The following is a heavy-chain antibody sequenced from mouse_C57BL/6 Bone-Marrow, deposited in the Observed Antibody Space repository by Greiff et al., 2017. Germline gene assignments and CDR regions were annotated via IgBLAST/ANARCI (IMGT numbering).Heavy chain of an antibody. D-gene: IGHD2-1*01. CDR1: GYTFTSYW. CDR3: ARGIYYGNLYYAMDY. Sequence: QVQLQQPGAELVKPGASVKLSCKASGYTFTSYWMQWVKQRPGQGLEWIGGIDPSDSYTNYNQKFKGKATLTVDTSSSTAYMQLSSLTSEDSAVYYCARGIYYGNLYYAMDYWGQGTSVTVSS. CDR2: IDPSDSYT. J-gene: IGHJ4*01. V-gene: IGHV1-50*01.